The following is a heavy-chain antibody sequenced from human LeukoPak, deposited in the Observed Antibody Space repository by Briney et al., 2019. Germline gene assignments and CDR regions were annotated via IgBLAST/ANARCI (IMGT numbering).Heavy chain of an antibody. CDR1: GITSSGRW. CDR2: MSSSGSTI. V-gene: IGHV3-48*03. D-gene: IGHD3-3*01. Sequence: PGWSLRLSCAACGITSSGRWMHWVRQAAGKGLEGVSYMSSSGSTIYYADSVRGRFTISRDNAKNSLYLQMSSLRAEDTAVYYCSRTGSGHDAFDIWGQGTMVTVSS. J-gene: IGHJ3*02. CDR3: SRTGSGHDAFDI.